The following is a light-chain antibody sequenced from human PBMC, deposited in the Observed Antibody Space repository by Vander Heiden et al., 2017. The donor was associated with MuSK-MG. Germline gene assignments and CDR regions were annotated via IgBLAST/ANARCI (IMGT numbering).Light chain of an antibody. V-gene: IGLV2-11*01. CDR1: SSDVGGYNF. Sequence: QSALTQPRSVSGSPGQSVTISCTGTSSDVGGYNFVSWYQQPPGKAPKLMISHVSERPSVVPDRFSGSKSGNTASLTISGLQPEDEADYYGCSVAGSYPWVFAGGTKLTVL. CDR3: CSVAGSYPWV. CDR2: HVS. J-gene: IGLJ3*02.